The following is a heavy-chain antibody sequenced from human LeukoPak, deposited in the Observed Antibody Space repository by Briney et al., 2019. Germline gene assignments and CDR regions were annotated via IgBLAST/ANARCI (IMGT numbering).Heavy chain of an antibody. D-gene: IGHD5-12*01. CDR2: IYYSGST. CDR3: ARDRGGYDYVYYYYMDV. Sequence: SETLSLTCAVYGGSFSGYYWSWIRQPPGKGLEWIGSIYYSGSTYYNPSLKSRVTISVDTSKNQFSLKLSSVTAADTAVYYCARDRGGYDYVYYYYMDVWGKGTTVTVSS. V-gene: IGHV4-34*01. CDR1: GGSFSGYY. J-gene: IGHJ6*03.